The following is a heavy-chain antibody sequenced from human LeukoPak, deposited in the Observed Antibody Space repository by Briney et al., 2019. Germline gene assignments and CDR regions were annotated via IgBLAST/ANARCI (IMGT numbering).Heavy chain of an antibody. Sequence: GASVKVSCKASGGTFSSYAISWVRQAPGQGLEWMGGIIPIFGTANYAQKFQGRVTITADESTSTAYMELRSLRSDDTAVYYCARDAYGSGGSDFDYWGQGTLVTVSS. CDR2: IIPIFGTA. D-gene: IGHD3-10*01. V-gene: IGHV1-69*13. CDR3: ARDAYGSGGSDFDY. CDR1: GGTFSSYA. J-gene: IGHJ4*02.